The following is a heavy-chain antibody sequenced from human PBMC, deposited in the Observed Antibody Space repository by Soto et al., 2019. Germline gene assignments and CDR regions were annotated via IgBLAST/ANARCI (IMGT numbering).Heavy chain of an antibody. D-gene: IGHD3-10*01. CDR2: VSSYNGNT. CDR3: AREVEGSYSPADF. V-gene: IGHV1-18*01. CDR1: GYTFTDHG. Sequence: QVQLVQSGPEVKKPGASVTVSCKTSGYTFTDHGIDWVRQAPGQGLWWVGWVSSYNGNTNYAYNLKDRVIMTTDASTSTAYMELRGLRSDDTAVYYCAREVEGSYSPADFWGQGTPVTVSS. J-gene: IGHJ4*02.